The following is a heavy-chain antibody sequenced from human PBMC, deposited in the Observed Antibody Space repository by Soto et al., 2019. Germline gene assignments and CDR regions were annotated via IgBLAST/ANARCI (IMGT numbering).Heavy chain of an antibody. CDR1: GGSISSGGYY. Sequence: SETLSLTCTVSGGSISSGGYYWSWIRQHPGKGLEWIGYIYYSGSTYYNPSLKSRVTISVDTSKNQFSLKLSSVTAADTAVYYCARGPAAYCSGGSCYGRNYYYYYGMDVWGQGTTVTVSS. D-gene: IGHD2-15*01. CDR2: IYYSGST. J-gene: IGHJ6*02. CDR3: ARGPAAYCSGGSCYGRNYYYYYGMDV. V-gene: IGHV4-31*03.